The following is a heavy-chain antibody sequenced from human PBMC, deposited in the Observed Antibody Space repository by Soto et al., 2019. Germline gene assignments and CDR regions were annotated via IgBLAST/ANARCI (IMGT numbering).Heavy chain of an antibody. CDR1: GSSIWSYY. CDR2: IHHSGST. CDR3: TRGDSSSWRPHFDY. D-gene: IGHD6-13*01. V-gene: IGHV4-59*01. J-gene: IGHJ4*02. Sequence: SETLSLSCTVSGSSIWSYYWSWIRQPPGKGLEWIGFIHHSGSTNYNPSLKSRLTMSVDTSKNQFSLKLSSVTAADTAVYYCTRGDSSSWRPHFDYWGQGTLVTVSS.